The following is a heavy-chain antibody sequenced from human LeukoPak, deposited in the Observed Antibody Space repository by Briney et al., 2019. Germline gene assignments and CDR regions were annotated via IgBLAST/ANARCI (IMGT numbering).Heavy chain of an antibody. CDR2: IKQDGSEK. CDR1: GFTFNSYW. J-gene: IGHJ4*02. D-gene: IGHD3-10*01. V-gene: IGHV3-7*01. Sequence: GGSLRLSCAASGFTFNSYWMSWVRQAPGKGLEWVANIKQDGSEKYYVDSVKGRFTISRDNARNSVYLQMNSLRAEDTAVYYCARQLGGSGSYWGQGTLVTVSS. CDR3: ARQLGGSGSY.